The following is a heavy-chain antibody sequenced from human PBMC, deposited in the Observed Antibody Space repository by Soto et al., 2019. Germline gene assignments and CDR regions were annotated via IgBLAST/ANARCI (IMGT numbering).Heavy chain of an antibody. CDR2: IKQDGSET. V-gene: IGHV3-7*01. D-gene: IGHD1-26*01. Sequence: EVQLVESGGGLVQPGGSLRLSCAASGFTFNTYWMAWVRQAPGKGPEWVASIKQDGSETFYMDSVRGRFTISRDNAKNSLYVQMNSLRAEDMAVYYCAREVRATFDPWGQGTLVTVSS. CDR3: AREVRATFDP. CDR1: GFTFNTYW. J-gene: IGHJ5*02.